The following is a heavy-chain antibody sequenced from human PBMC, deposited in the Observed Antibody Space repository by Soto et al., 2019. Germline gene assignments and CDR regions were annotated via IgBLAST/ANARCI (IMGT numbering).Heavy chain of an antibody. CDR3: SRENWFQDY. Sequence: PWGSLRLSCVASGFTFTRYYISLFRQSPLKWLEWVASINLDGSEQFYVDSVKGRFIISRDNARSSLYLQMNSLRAEDTALYFCSRENWFQDYWGPGTLVTVSS. CDR1: GFTFTRYY. D-gene: IGHD3-9*01. J-gene: IGHJ4*02. V-gene: IGHV3-7*03. CDR2: INLDGSEQ.